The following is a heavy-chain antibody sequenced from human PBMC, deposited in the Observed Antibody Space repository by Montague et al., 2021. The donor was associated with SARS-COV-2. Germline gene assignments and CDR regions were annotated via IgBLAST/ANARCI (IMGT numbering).Heavy chain of an antibody. J-gene: IGHJ6*02. Sequence: SETLSLTCTVSGGSIDSFYWSWIRRPPGKGLEWIGCIFHSGRTYYNPSLKSRVSMSVDTSKNQVSLRLSSLTAADTAVYYCARGGYYDNTGYYSDYYNMDVWGQGTTVTVSS. CDR1: GGSIDSFY. D-gene: IGHD3-22*01. CDR3: ARGGYYDNTGYYSDYYNMDV. CDR2: IFHSGRT. V-gene: IGHV4-59*01.